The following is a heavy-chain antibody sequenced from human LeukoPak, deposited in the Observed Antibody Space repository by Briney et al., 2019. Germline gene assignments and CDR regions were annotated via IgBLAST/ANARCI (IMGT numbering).Heavy chain of an antibody. CDR3: ARHNGWAFDI. CDR1: GGSFSGW. CDR2: IHHSGGT. J-gene: IGHJ3*02. Sequence: PSETLSLTCAVYGGSFSGWWSWIRQPPGKGLEWIGEIHHSGGTKYNPSLRSLDTISGDTSKRQISLKMTSVTAADTAIYYCARHNGWAFDIWGQGTGVTGSS. D-gene: IGHD2-15*01. V-gene: IGHV4-34*01.